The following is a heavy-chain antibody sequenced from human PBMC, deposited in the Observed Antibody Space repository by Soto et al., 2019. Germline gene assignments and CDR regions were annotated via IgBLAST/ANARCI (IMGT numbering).Heavy chain of an antibody. D-gene: IGHD3-16*02. Sequence: QLQLQESGPGLVKPSETLSLTCTVSGGSISSSSYYWGWIRQPPGKGLEWIGSIYYSGSTYYNPSLKSRVTISVDTSKNQFSLELSSVTAADTAVYYCARLTEYDYIWGSYQGIVYFDYWGQGTLVTVSS. CDR3: ARLTEYDYIWGSYQGIVYFDY. CDR2: IYYSGST. J-gene: IGHJ4*02. V-gene: IGHV4-39*01. CDR1: GGSISSSSYY.